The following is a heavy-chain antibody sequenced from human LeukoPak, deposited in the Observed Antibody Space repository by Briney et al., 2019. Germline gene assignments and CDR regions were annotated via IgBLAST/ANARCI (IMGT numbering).Heavy chain of an antibody. CDR2: MYYSGSG. CDR1: GASVSSGSYS. D-gene: IGHD1-26*01. CDR3: ARGSLLSGFDC. J-gene: IGHJ4*02. Sequence: SETLSLTCSVSGASVSSGSYSWSWIRQPPGKRLEWIGYMYYSGSGKNNPSLKSRVTISVDASKNQFSLKLSSVTAADTAVYYCARGSLLSGFDCWGQGTLVTVSS. V-gene: IGHV4-61*01.